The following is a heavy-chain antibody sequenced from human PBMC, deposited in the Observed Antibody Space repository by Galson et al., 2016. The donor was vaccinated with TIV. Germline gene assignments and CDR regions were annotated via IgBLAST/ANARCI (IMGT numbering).Heavy chain of an antibody. D-gene: IGHD5-18*01. CDR1: GGTFSSFV. CDR3: AKCRNTAMDTYYYYYGLDV. Sequence: SVKVSCKASGGTFSSFVVTWVRQAPGQGLEWMGGIIPRFGAAHYAQKFQGRVTIRADKSTSTVYMELRSLSSGDTAVYYCAKCRNTAMDTYYYYYGLDVWGQGTTVTVSS. J-gene: IGHJ6*02. V-gene: IGHV1-69*06. CDR2: IIPRFGAA.